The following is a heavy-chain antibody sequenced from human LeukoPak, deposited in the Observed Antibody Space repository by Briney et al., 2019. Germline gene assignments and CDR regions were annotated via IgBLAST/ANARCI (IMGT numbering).Heavy chain of an antibody. D-gene: IGHD1-26*01. CDR1: GDSVSSNSGT. V-gene: IGHV6-1*01. CDR3: ARDRVRGSGSLAVYYLDY. CDR2: TYYRSKWYN. Sequence: SQTLSLTCAISGDSVSSNSGTWNWIRQSPSRGLEWLGRTYYRSKWYNDYAVSVKSRITINPDTSKNQFSLQLNSVTPEDSAIYYCARDRVRGSGSLAVYYLDYWGQGTLVTVSS. J-gene: IGHJ4*02.